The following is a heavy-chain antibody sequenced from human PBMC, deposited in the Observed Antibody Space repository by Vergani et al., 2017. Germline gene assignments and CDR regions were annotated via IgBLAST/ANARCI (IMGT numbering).Heavy chain of an antibody. V-gene: IGHV3-30*03. CDR1: GFTFSYYG. Sequence: QVHLVESGGGVVQPGRSLRLSCVVSGFTFSYYGMHWVCQAPGKGLEWVAVISYDGTQKYYADSVKGRFTISRDNSKSTLYLQMNSLRTEDTAVYYCATKSCSTPGCQIGYFREWGQGTLVTVSS. CDR3: ATKSCSTPGCQIGYFRE. D-gene: IGHD2-2*01. J-gene: IGHJ1*01. CDR2: ISYDGTQK.